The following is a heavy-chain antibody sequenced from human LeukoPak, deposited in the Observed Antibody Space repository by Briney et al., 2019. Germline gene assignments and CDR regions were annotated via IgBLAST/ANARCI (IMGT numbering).Heavy chain of an antibody. CDR2: ISSGGDTT. CDR1: GFTFSSYE. D-gene: IGHD3-9*01. Sequence: GGSLRLSCAASGFTFSSYEMNWVRQAPGKGLDWVSYISSGGDTTYYADSVKGRFTISRDNAKNSLYLQMNSLRAEDTAVYYCAKAYGILTGYYIYWGQGTLVTVSS. V-gene: IGHV3-48*03. J-gene: IGHJ4*02. CDR3: AKAYGILTGYYIY.